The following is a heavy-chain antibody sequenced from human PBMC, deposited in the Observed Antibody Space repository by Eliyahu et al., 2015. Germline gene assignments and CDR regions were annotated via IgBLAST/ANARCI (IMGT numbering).Heavy chain of an antibody. J-gene: IGHJ4*02. D-gene: IGHD3-3*01. V-gene: IGHV4-30-4*01. CDR3: ATHRHGNDFWSGYYAIDY. CDR2: IYYSGST. Sequence: QVQLQESGPGLVKPSQTLSLTCTVSGGSISXGDYYWSWXRQPPGKGLEWIGYIYYSGSTYYNPSLKSRVTISVDTSKNQFSLKLSSVTAADTAVYYCATHRHGNDFWSGYYAIDYWGQGTLVTVSS. CDR1: GGSISXGDYY.